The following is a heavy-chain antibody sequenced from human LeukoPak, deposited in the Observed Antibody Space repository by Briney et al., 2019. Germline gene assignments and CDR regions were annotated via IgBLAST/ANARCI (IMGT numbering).Heavy chain of an antibody. D-gene: IGHD3-22*01. V-gene: IGHV3-30-3*02. CDR2: ISYDGSKK. CDR3: AKSDSSGYPVGTSFDY. Sequence: TGGSLRLSCAASGFTFSSYGMHWVRQAPGKGLEWVAVISYDGSKKYYADSVKGRFTISRDNSKNTLYLQMNSLRAEDMALYYCAKSDSSGYPVGTSFDYWGQGTLVTVSS. CDR1: GFTFSSYG. J-gene: IGHJ4*02.